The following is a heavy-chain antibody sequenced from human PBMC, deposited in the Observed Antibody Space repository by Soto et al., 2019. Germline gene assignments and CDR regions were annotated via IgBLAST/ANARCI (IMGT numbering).Heavy chain of an antibody. CDR2: IFPLTDIP. Sequence: QVQLVQSGTEVKKPGSSVKVSCKASGGTFRNYPINWVRQAPGQGLEWMGSIFPLTDIPDYAQNFQARLTISADKYTSTANMELSSQTSDDTAMYFCARGPLVVLNYFESWGQGTLVTVSS. CDR1: GGTFRNYP. CDR3: ARGPLVVLNYFES. V-gene: IGHV1-69*02. J-gene: IGHJ4*02.